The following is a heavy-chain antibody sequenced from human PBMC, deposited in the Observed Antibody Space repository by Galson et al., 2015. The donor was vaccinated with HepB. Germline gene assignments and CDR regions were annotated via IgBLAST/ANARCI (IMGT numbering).Heavy chain of an antibody. CDR3: ARGVRGSYPTFDC. J-gene: IGHJ4*02. CDR1: GFTFNDYT. V-gene: IGHV3-9*01. D-gene: IGHD3-10*01. Sequence: SLRLSCAASGFTFNDYTMHWVRQTPGKGLEWVSSISWNGDNIGYADSVKGRFTISRDNAKNSLYLRMNSLRAEDTALYYCARGVRGSYPTFDCWGQGTLVTVSS. CDR2: ISWNGDNI.